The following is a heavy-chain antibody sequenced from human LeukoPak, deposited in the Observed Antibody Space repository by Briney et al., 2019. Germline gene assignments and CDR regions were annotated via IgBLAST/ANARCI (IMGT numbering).Heavy chain of an antibody. CDR1: GFTFSSYA. CDR2: IKQDGSEK. CDR3: ARDQGKSGYMDV. Sequence: PGGSLRLSCAASGFTFSSYAMSWVRQAPGKGLEWVANIKQDGSEKYYVDSVKGRFTISRDNAKNSLYLQMNSLRAEDTAVYYCARDQGKSGYMDVWGKGTTVTVSS. D-gene: IGHD3-10*01. J-gene: IGHJ6*03. V-gene: IGHV3-7*01.